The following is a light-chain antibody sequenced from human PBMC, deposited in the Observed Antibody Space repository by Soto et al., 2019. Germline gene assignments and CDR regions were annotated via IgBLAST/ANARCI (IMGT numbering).Light chain of an antibody. CDR2: AAS. J-gene: IGKJ2*01. CDR1: QSISSY. Sequence: DIQMTQSPSSLSASVGDRVTITCRASQSISSYLNWYQQKPGKAPKLLIYAASSLQSGVPSRFSGSGSGTDFTLTTSSLQPEDFATYYCQQSNSTPMYTFGQGTKLEIK. CDR3: QQSNSTPMYT. V-gene: IGKV1-39*01.